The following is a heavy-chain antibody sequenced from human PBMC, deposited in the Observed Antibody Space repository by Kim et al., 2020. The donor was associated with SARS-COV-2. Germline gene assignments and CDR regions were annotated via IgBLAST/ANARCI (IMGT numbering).Heavy chain of an antibody. J-gene: IGHJ3*02. CDR1: GFTFRNSW. V-gene: IGHV3-7*01. CDR3: ARFRQHGTSDAIDI. D-gene: IGHD1-26*01. CDR2: INPVGSEK. Sequence: GGSLRLSCAASGFTFRNSWMCWVRQTPRRGLEGVANINPVGSEKYYLDSVMGRFTTSRENAKNSLSLEMNSLRDDDTAVYKCARFRQHGTSDAIDIWGQGTTVTVS.